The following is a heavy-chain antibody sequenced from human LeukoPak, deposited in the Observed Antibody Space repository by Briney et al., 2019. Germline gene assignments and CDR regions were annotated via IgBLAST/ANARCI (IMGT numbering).Heavy chain of an antibody. CDR2: IYYSGST. J-gene: IGHJ4*02. CDR3: ARLPIYDFWSGYNPGYFDY. V-gene: IGHV4-59*01. CDR1: GGSISSYY. D-gene: IGHD3-3*01. Sequence: PSETLSFTCTVSGGSISSYYWSWIRQPPGKGLEWIGYIYYSGSTNYNPSLKSRVTISVDTSKNQFSLKLSSVTAADTAVYYCARLPIYDFWSGYNPGYFDYWGQGTLVTVSS.